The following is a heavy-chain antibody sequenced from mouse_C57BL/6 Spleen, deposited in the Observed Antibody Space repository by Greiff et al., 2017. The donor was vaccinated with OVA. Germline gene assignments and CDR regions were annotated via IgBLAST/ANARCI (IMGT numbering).Heavy chain of an antibody. CDR1: GYAFSSSW. V-gene: IGHV1-80*01. D-gene: IGHD1-1*01. CDR2: IYPGDGDT. J-gene: IGHJ1*03. CDR3: ARDYYGSSYRYFDV. Sequence: VQLQQSGAELVKPGASVKISCKASGYAFSSSWMNWVKQRPGKGLEWIGQIYPGDGDTNYNGKFKGKATLTADKSSSTAYMQLSSLTSEDSAVYFCARDYYGSSYRYFDVWGTGTTVTVSS.